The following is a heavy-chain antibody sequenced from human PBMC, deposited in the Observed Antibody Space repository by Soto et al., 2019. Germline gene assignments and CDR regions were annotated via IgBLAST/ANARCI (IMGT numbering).Heavy chain of an antibody. CDR2: ISGSGGST. J-gene: IGHJ6*02. V-gene: IGHV3-23*01. CDR1: GFTFSSYA. D-gene: IGHD5-18*01. CDR3: AKERGYNYGYDAMDV. Sequence: EVQLLESGGGLVQPGGSLRLSCAASGFTFSSYAMSWVRQAPGKGLEWVSGISGSGGSTYYADSVTGRFTISRDNSKNKLYLQTNSLRADDTAVYYCAKERGYNYGYDAMDVWGQGTTVTVSS.